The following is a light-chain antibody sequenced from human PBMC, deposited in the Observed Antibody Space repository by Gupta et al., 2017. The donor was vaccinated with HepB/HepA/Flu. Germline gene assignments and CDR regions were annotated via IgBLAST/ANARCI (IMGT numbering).Light chain of an antibody. J-gene: IGKJ4*01. CDR2: AAS. V-gene: IGKV1-9*01. Sequence: DIQLTQSPSFLSASVGDRVTITCRSSQDLRSYLALYQQRPGKAPNLLIYAASTLQSGVPSRFSGSESGTEFTLTISSLQPEDFATYYCQQLNSYPLTFGGGTKVEIK. CDR3: QQLNSYPLT. CDR1: QDLRSY.